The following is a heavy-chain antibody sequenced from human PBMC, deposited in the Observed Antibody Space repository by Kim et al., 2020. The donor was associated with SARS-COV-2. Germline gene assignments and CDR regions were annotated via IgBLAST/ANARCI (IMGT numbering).Heavy chain of an antibody. D-gene: IGHD6-19*01. CDR3: AKGRIAVAATAMNY. Sequence: ADPVKGRFPISRDNSKTTLYLQMNSLRAEDTAVYYCAKGRIAVAATAMNYWGQGTLVTVTS. J-gene: IGHJ4*02. V-gene: IGHV3-30*02.